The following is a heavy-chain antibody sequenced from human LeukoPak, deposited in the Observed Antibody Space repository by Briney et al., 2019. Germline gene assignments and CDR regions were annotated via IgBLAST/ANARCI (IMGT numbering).Heavy chain of an antibody. J-gene: IGHJ4*02. CDR1: GDSLNTYY. V-gene: IGHV4-59*08. D-gene: IGHD5-12*01. CDR3: ATYKENKVATRGFDY. Sequence: SETLSLTCAVSGDSLNTYYWNWIRQTPGKGLEWIGYIYYSGHTDYNPSLKSRVTISVDTSKNQFSLSLRSVTAADTAVYFCATYKENKVATRGFDYWGQGTPVTVSS. CDR2: IYYSGHT.